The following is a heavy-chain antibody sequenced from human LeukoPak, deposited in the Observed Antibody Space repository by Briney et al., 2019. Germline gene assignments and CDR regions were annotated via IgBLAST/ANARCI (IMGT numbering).Heavy chain of an antibody. D-gene: IGHD3-22*01. CDR3: TRDARTCHSSGCWKPSDY. V-gene: IGHV3-74*01. J-gene: IGHJ4*02. Sequence: GGSLRLSCAASGFNFRSYWMHWVRQAPGKGLVWVSRINSDGTGTYADSVKGRFTISRDNANNTLYLQMNSLRADGTAVYYCTRDARTCHSSGCWKPSDYWGRGALVTVSS. CDR1: GFNFRSYW. CDR2: INSDGTGT.